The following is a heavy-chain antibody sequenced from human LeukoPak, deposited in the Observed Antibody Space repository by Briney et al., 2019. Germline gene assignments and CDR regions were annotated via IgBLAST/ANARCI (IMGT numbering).Heavy chain of an antibody. CDR3: ARDQGDGYNYFDY. D-gene: IGHD5-24*01. V-gene: IGHV4-59*01. J-gene: IGHJ4*02. CDR1: GGSISSYY. CDR2: IYYSGST. Sequence: SETLSLTCTVSGGSISSYYWSWIRQPPGKGLEWVGYIYYSGSTNYNPSLKSRVTISVDTSKNQFSLKLSSVTAADTAVYYCARDQGDGYNYFDYWGQGTLVTVSS.